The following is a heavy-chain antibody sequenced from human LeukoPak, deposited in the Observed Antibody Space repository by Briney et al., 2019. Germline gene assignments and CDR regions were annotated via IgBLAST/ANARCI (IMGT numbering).Heavy chain of an antibody. Sequence: GGSLRLSCAASKFTFSTYAMSWVRQAPGKGLEWVSAISGSGASTYYADSVKGRFTISRDNSQNTVSLQLNNLRIEDTALYYCAKTSLSDPSGHYYYMDVWGKGTTVTVSS. CDR2: ISGSGAST. J-gene: IGHJ6*03. V-gene: IGHV3-23*01. D-gene: IGHD3-3*01. CDR3: AKTSLSDPSGHYYYMDV. CDR1: KFTFSTYA.